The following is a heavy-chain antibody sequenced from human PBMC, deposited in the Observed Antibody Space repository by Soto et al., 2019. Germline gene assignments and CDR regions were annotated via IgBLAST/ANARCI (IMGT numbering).Heavy chain of an antibody. CDR3: AKDGIAAAGRFDP. D-gene: IGHD6-13*01. J-gene: IGHJ5*02. Sequence: EVQLLESGGGLVQPGGSLRLSCAASGFTFSSYAMSWFRQAPGKGLEWVSGISGSGGSTHYADSVKGRFTISRDNSKNTLYLQMNSLRAEDTAVYYCAKDGIAAAGRFDPWGQGTLVTVSS. CDR2: ISGSGGST. CDR1: GFTFSSYA. V-gene: IGHV3-23*01.